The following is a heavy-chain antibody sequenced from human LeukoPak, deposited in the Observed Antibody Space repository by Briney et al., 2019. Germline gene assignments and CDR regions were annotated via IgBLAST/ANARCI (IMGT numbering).Heavy chain of an antibody. D-gene: IGHD4-11*01. CDR2: ISAYNGNT. J-gene: IGHJ3*02. Sequence: ASVKVSCKASGYTFTSYGISWVRQAPGQGLEWMGWISAYNGNTNYAQKLQGRVTMTTDTSTSTAYVELRSLRSDDTAVYYCARAARLPAFEDIWGQGTMVTVSS. CDR1: GYTFTSYG. V-gene: IGHV1-18*01. CDR3: ARAARLPAFEDI.